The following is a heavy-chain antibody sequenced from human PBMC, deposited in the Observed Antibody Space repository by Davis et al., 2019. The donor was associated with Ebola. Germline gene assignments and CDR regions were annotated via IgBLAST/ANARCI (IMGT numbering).Heavy chain of an antibody. V-gene: IGHV1-8*01. CDR1: GYTFTSYD. D-gene: IGHD2-2*01. J-gene: IGHJ4*02. Sequence: ASVKVSCKASGYTFTSYDINWVRQATGQGLEWMGWMNPNSGNTGYAQKFQGSVTMTRNTSISTAYMELISLRSEDTAVYYCARAVRYSVVVTRSSRKYYFDYWGQGTLVTVSS. CDR2: MNPNSGNT. CDR3: ARAVRYSVVVTRSSRKYYFDY.